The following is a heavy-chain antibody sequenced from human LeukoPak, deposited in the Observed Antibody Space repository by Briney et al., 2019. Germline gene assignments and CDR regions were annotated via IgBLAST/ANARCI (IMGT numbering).Heavy chain of an antibody. CDR2: IIPIFGTA. V-gene: IGHV1-69*13. J-gene: IGHJ4*02. CDR1: GGTFISYA. D-gene: IGHD3-10*01. CDR3: ARVPDYYGSGYYYFDY. Sequence: ASVKVSCKASGGTFISYAISWVRQAPGQGLEWMGGIIPIFGTANYAQKFQGRVTITADESTSTAYMELSSLRSEDTAVYYCARVPDYYGSGYYYFDYWGQGTLVTVSS.